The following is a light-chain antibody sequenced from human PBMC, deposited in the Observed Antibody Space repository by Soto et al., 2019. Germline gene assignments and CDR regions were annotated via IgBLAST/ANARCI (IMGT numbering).Light chain of an antibody. CDR2: DAS. CDR1: QNIYTW. V-gene: IGKV1-5*01. CDR3: QQYKSYLYT. J-gene: IGKJ2*01. Sequence: DIQMTQSPATLSASVGDRVTMTSRASQNIYTWLAWYQQKPGKAPKLLIKDASTLMGGVPSRFGGSGSGTEFTLTISSLQPDDVATYYCQQYKSYLYTFGQGT.